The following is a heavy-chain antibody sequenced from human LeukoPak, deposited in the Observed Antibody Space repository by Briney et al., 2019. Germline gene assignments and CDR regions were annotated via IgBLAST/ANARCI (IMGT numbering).Heavy chain of an antibody. Sequence: GGSLRLSCAASGFTFSSYEMNWVRQAPGKGLEWVSYISSSGSTIYYADSVKGRFTISRDNAKNSLYLQMNSLRAEDTAVYYCARVKQSGSWYRTRVYDAFDIWGQGTMVTVSS. CDR3: ARVKQSGSWYRTRVYDAFDI. J-gene: IGHJ3*02. V-gene: IGHV3-48*03. CDR2: ISSSGSTI. D-gene: IGHD6-13*01. CDR1: GFTFSSYE.